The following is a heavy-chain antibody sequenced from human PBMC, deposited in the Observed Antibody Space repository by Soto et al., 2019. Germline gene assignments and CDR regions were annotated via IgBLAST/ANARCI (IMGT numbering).Heavy chain of an antibody. CDR3: AKDLRAYGPPGWYFDL. CDR2: ISYDGSNK. J-gene: IGHJ2*01. V-gene: IGHV3-30*18. D-gene: IGHD3-10*01. Sequence: QVQLVESGGGVVQPGRSLRLSCAASGFTFSSYGMHWVRQAPGKGLEWVAVISYDGSNKYYADSVKGRFTISRDNSQNTLYLQMNSLRAEDTAEYYCAKDLRAYGPPGWYFDLWGRGTLVTVSS. CDR1: GFTFSSYG.